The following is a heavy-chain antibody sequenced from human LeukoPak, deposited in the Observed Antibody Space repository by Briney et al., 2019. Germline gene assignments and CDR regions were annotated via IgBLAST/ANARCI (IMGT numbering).Heavy chain of an antibody. CDR1: GGSISSYY. D-gene: IGHD3-3*01. CDR3: ARHLYDFWSGYSYYYYYGMDV. CDR2: IYYSGST. Sequence: PSETLSLTCTVSGGSISSYYWSWIRQPPGKGLEWIGYIYYSGSTNYNPSLKSRVTISVDTSKNQFSLKLSSVTAADTAVYYCARHLYDFWSGYSYYYYYGMDVWGQGTTVTVSS. J-gene: IGHJ6*02. V-gene: IGHV4-59*08.